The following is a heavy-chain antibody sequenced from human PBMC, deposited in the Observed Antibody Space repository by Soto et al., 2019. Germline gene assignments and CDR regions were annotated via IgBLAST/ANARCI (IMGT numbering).Heavy chain of an antibody. J-gene: IGHJ6*02. D-gene: IGHD3-3*01. V-gene: IGHV3-15*07. CDR3: TTIYDFWSGSDPTRYYYYGMDV. Sequence: GGSLRLSCAASGFTFSNAWMNWVRQAPGKGLEWVGRIKSKTDGGTTDYAAPVKGRFTISRDDSKNTLYLQMNSLKTEDTAVYYCTTIYDFWSGSDPTRYYYYGMDVWGQGTTVTVSS. CDR1: GFTFSNAW. CDR2: IKSKTDGGTT.